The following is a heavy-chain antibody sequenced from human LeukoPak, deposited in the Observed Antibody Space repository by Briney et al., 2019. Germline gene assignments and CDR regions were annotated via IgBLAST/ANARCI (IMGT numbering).Heavy chain of an antibody. J-gene: IGHJ4*02. V-gene: IGHV5-51*01. D-gene: IGHD3-3*01. CDR1: GYSFTSYC. CDR3: AVYDFWSGYHDPYFDY. Sequence: GESLKISCKGSGYSFTSYCIGWVRQMPGKGLEWMGIIYPGDSDTRYSPSFQGQVTISADKSISTAYLQWSSLKASDTAMYYCAVYDFWSGYHDPYFDYWGQGTLVTVSS. CDR2: IYPGDSDT.